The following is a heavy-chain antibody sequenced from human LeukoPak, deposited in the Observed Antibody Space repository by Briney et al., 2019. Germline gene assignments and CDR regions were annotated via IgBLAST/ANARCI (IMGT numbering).Heavy chain of an antibody. CDR1: GGSISSGDYY. D-gene: IGHD6-19*01. CDR3: ASRTIAVAGMFVY. J-gene: IGHJ4*02. Sequence: PSETLSLTCTVSGGSISSGDYYWSWIRQPPGKGLEWIGYIYYSGSTYYNPSLESRVTISVDTSKNQFSLKLSSVTAADTAVYYCASRTIAVAGMFVYWGQGTLVTVSS. CDR2: IYYSGST. V-gene: IGHV4-30-4*08.